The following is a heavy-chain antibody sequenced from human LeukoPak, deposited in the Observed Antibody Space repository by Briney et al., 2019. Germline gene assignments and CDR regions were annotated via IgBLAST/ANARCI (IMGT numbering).Heavy chain of an antibody. V-gene: IGHV3-72*01. CDR3: VKDLWDTSMVLDY. CDR1: GFTFSDHY. D-gene: IGHD5-18*01. Sequence: GGSLRLSCAASGFTFSDHYMDWVRQAPGKGLEWVGRIRNKAKSYTTEYAASIKGRFTISRDDSRNSLFLQMNSLETEDTAVYHCVKDLWDTSMVLDYWGQGTLVTVSS. J-gene: IGHJ4*02. CDR2: IRNKAKSYTT.